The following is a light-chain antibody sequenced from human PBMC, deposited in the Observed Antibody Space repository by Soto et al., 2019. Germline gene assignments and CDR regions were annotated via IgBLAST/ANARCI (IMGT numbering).Light chain of an antibody. CDR2: EVS. CDR3: CSYTSSTNYV. J-gene: IGLJ1*01. V-gene: IGLV2-14*01. Sequence: QSALSQPAGGSGTPGQSITISCTGTSSDISIYNYVSWYQQHPGKAPKLIIYEVSNRPSGISNRFSGAKSGNTASLTISGLQVEDEADYYCCSYTSSTNYVFGAGTKVTVL. CDR1: SSDISIYNY.